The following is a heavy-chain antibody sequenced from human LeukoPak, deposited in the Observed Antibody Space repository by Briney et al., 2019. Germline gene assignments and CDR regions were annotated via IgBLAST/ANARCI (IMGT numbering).Heavy chain of an antibody. V-gene: IGHV3-48*04. CDR3: ARDDVDIVATTYQFDY. J-gene: IGHJ4*02. CDR1: GFTFSSYS. CDR2: ISSSSSTI. D-gene: IGHD5-12*01. Sequence: PGGSLRLSCAASGFTFSSYSMNWVRQAPGKGLEWVSYISSSSSTIYYADSVKGRFTISRDNAKNSLYLQMNSLRAEDTAVYYCARDDVDIVATTYQFDYWGQGTLVTVSS.